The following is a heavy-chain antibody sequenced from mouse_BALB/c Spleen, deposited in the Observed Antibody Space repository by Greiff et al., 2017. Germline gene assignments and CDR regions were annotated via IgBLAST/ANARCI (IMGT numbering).Heavy chain of an antibody. J-gene: IGHJ1*01. CDR2: ISSGSSTI. CDR3: ARGHDDWYFDV. V-gene: IGHV5-17*02. D-gene: IGHD2-12*01. CDR1: GFTFSSFG. Sequence: EVKVVESGGGLVQPGGSRKLSCAASGFTFSSFGMHWVRQAPEKGLEWVAYISSGSSTIYYADTVKGRFTISRDNPKNTLFLQMTSLRSEDTAMYYCARGHDDWYFDVWGAGTTVTVSS.